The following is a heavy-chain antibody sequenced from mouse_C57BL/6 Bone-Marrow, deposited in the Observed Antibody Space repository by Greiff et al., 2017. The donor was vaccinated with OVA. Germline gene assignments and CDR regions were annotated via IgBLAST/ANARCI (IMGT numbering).Heavy chain of an antibody. V-gene: IGHV1-61*01. J-gene: IGHJ3*01. Sequence: QVQLQQPGAGLVRPGSSVKLSCKASGYTFTSYWMDWVKQRPGQGLEWIGNIYPSDSETHYNQKFKDKATLTVDKSSSTAYMQLSSLTSEDSAVYYCARPVITTARGFAYWGQGTLVTVSA. D-gene: IGHD1-1*01. CDR1: GYTFTSYW. CDR3: ARPVITTARGFAY. CDR2: IYPSDSET.